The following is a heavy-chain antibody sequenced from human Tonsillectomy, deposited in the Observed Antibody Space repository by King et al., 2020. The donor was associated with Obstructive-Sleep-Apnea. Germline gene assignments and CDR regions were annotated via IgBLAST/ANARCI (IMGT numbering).Heavy chain of an antibody. D-gene: IGHD3-22*01. CDR3: AKDRAHYYDSSGYWGLFDY. CDR2: ISGSGGST. CDR1: GFTFSSYA. V-gene: IGHV3-23*04. J-gene: IGHJ4*02. Sequence: VQLVESGGGLVQPGGSLRLSCAASGFTFSSYAMSWVRQAPGKGLEWVSAISGSGGSTYYADSVKGRFTISRNNSKNTLYRQMNSLRAEDTAVYYCAKDRAHYYDSSGYWGLFDYWGQGTLVTVSS.